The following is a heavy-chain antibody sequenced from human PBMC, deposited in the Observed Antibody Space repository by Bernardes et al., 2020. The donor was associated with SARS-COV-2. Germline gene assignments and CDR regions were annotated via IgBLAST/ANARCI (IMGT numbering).Heavy chain of an antibody. CDR1: GFTFSDDD. CDR3: ARGALTGSWFGFDP. V-gene: IGHV3-13*01. Sequence: GGSLRLSCAASGFTFSDDDMHWVRQATGKGLEWLSASGGAGDTYDADFVKGRFTISRENAQNSLFLQMNSLRAGDTAVYYCARGALTGSWFGFDPWGQGTLVTVSS. J-gene: IGHJ5*02. CDR2: SGGAGDT. D-gene: IGHD6-13*01.